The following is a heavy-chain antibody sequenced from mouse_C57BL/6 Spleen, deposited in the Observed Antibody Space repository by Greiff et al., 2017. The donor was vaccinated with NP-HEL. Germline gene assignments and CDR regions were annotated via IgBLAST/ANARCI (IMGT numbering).Heavy chain of an antibody. CDR1: GYTFTSYW. CDR3: ARSKLRLQDY. V-gene: IGHV1-69*01. Sequence: QVHVKQPGAELVMPGASVKLSCKASGYTFTSYWMHWVKQRPGQGLEWIGEIDPSDSYTNYNQKFKGKSTLTVDKSSSTAYMQLSSLTSEDSAVYYCARSKLRLQDYWGQGTTLTVSS. D-gene: IGHD3-2*02. CDR2: IDPSDSYT. J-gene: IGHJ2*01.